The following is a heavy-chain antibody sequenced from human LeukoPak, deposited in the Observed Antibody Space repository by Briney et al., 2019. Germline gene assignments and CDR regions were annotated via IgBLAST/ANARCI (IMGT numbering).Heavy chain of an antibody. CDR1: GGSINYNY. CDR3: ARSRAAVHYMDV. D-gene: IGHD6-13*01. CDR2: IYASGST. V-gene: IGHV4-4*07. J-gene: IGHJ6*03. Sequence: PSETLSLTCTVSGGSINYNYWSWIRQPAGRGLEWIGRIYASGSTNYNPSLKSQVTMSVDTSNNQLSLKMTSVTAADTAVYYCARSRAAVHYMDVWGKGTTVTVSS.